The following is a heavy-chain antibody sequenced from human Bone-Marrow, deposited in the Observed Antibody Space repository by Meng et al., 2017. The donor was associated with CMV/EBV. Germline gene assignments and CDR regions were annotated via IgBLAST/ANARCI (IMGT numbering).Heavy chain of an antibody. J-gene: IGHJ6*02. CDR3: ARIPGSSWLSFRVEYYYYGMDV. CDR1: GYTFTSYD. V-gene: IGHV1-8*03. CDR2: MNPNSGNT. Sequence: ASVKVSCKASGYTFTSYDINWVRQATGQGLEWMGWMNPNSGNTGYAQKFQGRVTITRNTSISTAYMELSSLRSEDTAVYYCARIPGSSWLSFRVEYYYYGMDVWGQGTTVTVSS. D-gene: IGHD6-13*01.